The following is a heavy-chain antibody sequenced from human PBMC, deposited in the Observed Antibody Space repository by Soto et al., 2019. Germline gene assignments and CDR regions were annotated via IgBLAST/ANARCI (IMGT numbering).Heavy chain of an antibody. D-gene: IGHD6-13*01. CDR3: ARVGIAAAGTSDAFDI. CDR2: IWYDGSNK. V-gene: IGHV3-33*01. J-gene: IGHJ3*02. Sequence: QVQLVESGGGVVQPGRSLRLSCAASGFTFSSYGMHWVRQAPGKGLEWVAVIWYDGSNKYYADSVKGRFTISRDNSKNTLYLQMNSLRAEDTDVYYCARVGIAAAGTSDAFDIWGQGTMVTVSS. CDR1: GFTFSSYG.